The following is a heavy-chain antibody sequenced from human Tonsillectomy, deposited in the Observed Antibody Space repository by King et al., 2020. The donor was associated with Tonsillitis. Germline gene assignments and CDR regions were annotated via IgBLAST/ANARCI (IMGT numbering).Heavy chain of an antibody. CDR1: GYTFISYG. CDR3: ARDTILGSGWNRFGYFDL. J-gene: IGHJ2*01. Sequence: VQLVESGAEVKKPGASVKVSCKASGYTFISYGISWVRQAPGQGLEWMGWISAYNGNTNYEQTLQGRVTMTTDTSTSTAYLELRRLRSGDTAVYFCARDTILGSGWNRFGYFDLWGRGPLVTVSS. D-gene: IGHD3-3*01. CDR2: ISAYNGNT. V-gene: IGHV1-18*01.